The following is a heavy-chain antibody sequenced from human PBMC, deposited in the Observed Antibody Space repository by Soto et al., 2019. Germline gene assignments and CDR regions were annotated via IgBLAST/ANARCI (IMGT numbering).Heavy chain of an antibody. D-gene: IGHD2-15*01. CDR3: VRDGGSFDY. CDR1: GGSISSYY. V-gene: IGHV4-59*01. Sequence: QVQLQESGPGLVKPAENLSLTCTVSGGSISSYYWSWIRQPPGKGLEWIAYVYHSGSTKYNPSLESRVSISADTSKNQFSLKLMSVTAADTAVYYCVRDGGSFDYWGQGTLVTVSS. CDR2: VYHSGST. J-gene: IGHJ4*02.